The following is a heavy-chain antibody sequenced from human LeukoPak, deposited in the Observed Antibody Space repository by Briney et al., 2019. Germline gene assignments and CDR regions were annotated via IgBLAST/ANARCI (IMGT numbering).Heavy chain of an antibody. CDR2: IHPGTGDT. CDR1: GHTFTTYY. J-gene: IGHJ4*02. CDR3: ASYASGYNWLRV. Sequence: ASVKVSCKASGHTFTTYYIHWVRQDPGQGLEWMGWIHPGTGDTNYAQKFQDRVTVTRDTSIATAYMDLIRLTSDDTAVYYCASYASGYNWLRVWGQGTLVTVSS. V-gene: IGHV1-2*02. D-gene: IGHD1-1*01.